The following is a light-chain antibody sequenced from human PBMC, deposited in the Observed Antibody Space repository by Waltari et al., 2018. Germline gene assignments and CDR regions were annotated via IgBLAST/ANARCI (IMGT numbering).Light chain of an antibody. V-gene: IGKV3-15*01. Sequence: EIVMTQSPVTLSVSPGERVTPSCRASQGVHDNLAWYQQKPGQAPRLLISGASTRATGVPARFRGSGSGTDFTLTITSLQSEDSALYYCQQYNRWPPLTFGGGTKVEIK. J-gene: IGKJ4*01. CDR3: QQYNRWPPLT. CDR1: QGVHDN. CDR2: GAS.